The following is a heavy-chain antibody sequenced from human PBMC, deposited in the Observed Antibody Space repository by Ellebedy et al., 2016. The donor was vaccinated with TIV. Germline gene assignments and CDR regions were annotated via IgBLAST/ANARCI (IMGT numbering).Heavy chain of an antibody. CDR2: INVDGSTT. V-gene: IGHV3-74*01. J-gene: IGHJ4*02. CDR3: AIPYCSGGTCYSHGGFY. CDR1: GFTFSTYW. D-gene: IGHD2-15*01. Sequence: PGGSLRLSCAASGFTFSTYWMHWVRHVPGKGLVWVSRINVDGSTTTYADSVKGRFTISRDNAKNKLYLQMNSLRAEDTAVYYCAIPYCSGGTCYSHGGFYWGQGTLVTVSS.